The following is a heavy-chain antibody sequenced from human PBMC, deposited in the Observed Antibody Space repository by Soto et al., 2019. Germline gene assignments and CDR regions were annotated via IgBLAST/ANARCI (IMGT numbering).Heavy chain of an antibody. J-gene: IGHJ4*01. CDR3: VRDSGAKLSSS. D-gene: IGHD6-13*01. V-gene: IGHV1-69*13. CDR2: IVPIYRTA. CDR1: GGTFSSYR. Sequence: ASVKVSCKASGGTFSSYRINWVRQAPGQGLEWVGGIVPIYRTADYAQKFQGRVTITADESARTSYMELRGLKSQDTALYYCVRDSGAKLSSSWGHGTLVTVSS.